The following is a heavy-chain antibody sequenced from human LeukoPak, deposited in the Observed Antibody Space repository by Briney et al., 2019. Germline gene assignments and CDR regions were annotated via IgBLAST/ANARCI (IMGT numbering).Heavy chain of an antibody. D-gene: IGHD3-10*01. CDR2: IIPIFGTP. CDR1: GGTFSSYT. Sequence: ASVKVSCKASGGTFSSYTISWVRQAPGQGLEWMGGIIPIFGTPKYTQKFHGRVTITADESTSTAYMELSSLRSEDTAVYYCATVGGYGSGSYYNEHDAFDIWGQGTMVTVSS. CDR3: ATVGGYGSGSYYNEHDAFDI. V-gene: IGHV1-69*13. J-gene: IGHJ3*02.